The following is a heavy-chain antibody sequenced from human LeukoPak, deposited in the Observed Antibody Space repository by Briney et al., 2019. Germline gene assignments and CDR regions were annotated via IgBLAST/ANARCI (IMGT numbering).Heavy chain of an antibody. D-gene: IGHD3-3*02. CDR2: ISAYNGNT. J-gene: IGHJ4*02. CDR1: GYTFTSYG. CDR3: ARVHLGPDY. V-gene: IGHV1-18*01. Sequence: ASVKVSCKASGYTFTSYGISWVRQAPGQGLEWMGWISAYNGNTNYAQKFQGRVTMTRDTSISTAYMELSRLRSDDTAVYYCARVHLGPDYWGQGTLVTVSS.